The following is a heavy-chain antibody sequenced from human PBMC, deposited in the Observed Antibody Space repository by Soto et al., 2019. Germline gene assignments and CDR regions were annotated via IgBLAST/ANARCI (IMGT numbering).Heavy chain of an antibody. J-gene: IGHJ4*02. CDR3: AAGGGLPRYY. CDR2: IYHSGST. CDR1: VGSISSGGYS. V-gene: IGHV4-30-2*01. Sequence: QLQLQESGSGLVKPSQPLSLTCAVSVGSISSGGYSWSLIRQPPGKGLEWIGYIYHSGSTYYNPSLKSRVTISVDRSQNQCSLKLSSVTAADTAVYYCAAGGGLPRYYWGQGTLVTVSS. D-gene: IGHD5-12*01.